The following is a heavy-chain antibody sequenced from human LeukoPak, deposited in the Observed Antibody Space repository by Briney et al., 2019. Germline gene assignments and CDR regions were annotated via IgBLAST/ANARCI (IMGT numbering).Heavy chain of an antibody. D-gene: IGHD1-7*01. CDR1: GFTFSNAC. J-gene: IGHJ4*02. V-gene: IGHV3-74*01. CDR3: ARVTSVTGTIFGS. Sequence: GGSLRLSCATSGFTFSNACMSWVRQAPGKGLVWVAHINSDGSSTSYADSVKGRFTISRDNAKNTLYLQMSSLRAEDTAVYYCARVTSVTGTIFGSWGQGTLVTVSS. CDR2: INSDGSST.